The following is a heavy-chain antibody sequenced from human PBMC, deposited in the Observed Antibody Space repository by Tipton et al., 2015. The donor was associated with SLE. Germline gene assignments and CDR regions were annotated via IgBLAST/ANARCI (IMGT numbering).Heavy chain of an antibody. CDR3: ARNGSYSQFDY. CDR2: LYYSGTT. Sequence: TLSLTCTVSGDSISSSSYYWGWIRQPPGKGLEWIGSLYYSGTTYYNPSLKSRVTISVGTSKNQFSLKLNSVTAADTAVYYCARNGSYSQFDYWGQGTLVTVSS. D-gene: IGHD1-26*01. J-gene: IGHJ4*02. V-gene: IGHV4-39*07. CDR1: GDSISSSSYY.